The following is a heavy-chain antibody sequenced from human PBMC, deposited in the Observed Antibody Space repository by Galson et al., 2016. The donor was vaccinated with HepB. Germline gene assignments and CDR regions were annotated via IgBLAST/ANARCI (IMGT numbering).Heavy chain of an antibody. CDR2: IDGPTPNT. J-gene: IGHJ4*02. D-gene: IGHD6-19*01. Sequence: SLRLSCAASGFTFRNYALSWVRRAPGKGLEWVSRIDGPTPNTHYADSVRGRFSIYRDNSRDTLYLQMDSLTAEDSAIYYCTTWLSHHFDYWGQGTRVTVSS. CDR3: TTWLSHHFDY. CDR1: GFTFRNYA. V-gene: IGHV3-23*01.